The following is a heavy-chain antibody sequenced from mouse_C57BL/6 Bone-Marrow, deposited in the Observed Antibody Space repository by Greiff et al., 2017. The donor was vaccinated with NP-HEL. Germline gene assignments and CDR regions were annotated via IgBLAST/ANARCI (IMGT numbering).Heavy chain of an antibody. V-gene: IGHV1-50*01. J-gene: IGHJ1*03. CDR3: ARGDDYDVWYFDV. CDR2: IDPSSLYT. CDR1: PYTCPLPF. D-gene: IGHD2-4*01. Sequence: QVQLKQPGAELVKPFASVRLSCMAPPYTCPLPFMHLLNPLPLHGLELIGEIDPSSLYTHYNQKFKGKATLTVDTSSSTAYMQLSSLTSEDSAVYYCARGDDYDVWYFDVWGTGTTVTVSS.